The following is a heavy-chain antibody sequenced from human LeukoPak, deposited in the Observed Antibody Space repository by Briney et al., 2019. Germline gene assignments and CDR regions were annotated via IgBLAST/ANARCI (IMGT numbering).Heavy chain of an antibody. Sequence: GRSLRLSCAASGFTFSSYAMHWVRQAPGKGLEWVACIRYDGSNKYYADSVKGRFTISRDNSKNTLYLQMNSLRAEDTAVYYCAKGSSEGWGQGTLVTVSS. J-gene: IGHJ4*02. CDR2: IRYDGSNK. CDR3: AKGSSEG. CDR1: GFTFSSYA. D-gene: IGHD3-22*01. V-gene: IGHV3-30*02.